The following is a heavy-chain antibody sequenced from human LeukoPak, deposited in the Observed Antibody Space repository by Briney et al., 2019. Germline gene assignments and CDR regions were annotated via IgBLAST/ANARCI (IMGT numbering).Heavy chain of an antibody. Sequence: GGSLRLSCVASGFIFSNYAMSWVRQAPGKGLEWVSVIYSGGSTYYADSVKGRFTISRDNSKNTLYLQMNSLRAEDTAVYYCARGYCSGGSCYRRRYYYYGMDVWGQGTTVTVSS. D-gene: IGHD2-15*01. V-gene: IGHV3-53*01. CDR3: ARGYCSGGSCYRRRYYYYGMDV. CDR2: IYSGGST. CDR1: GFIFSNYA. J-gene: IGHJ6*02.